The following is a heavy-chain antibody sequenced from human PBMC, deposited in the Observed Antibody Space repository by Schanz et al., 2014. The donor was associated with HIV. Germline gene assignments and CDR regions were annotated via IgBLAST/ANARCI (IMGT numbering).Heavy chain of an antibody. CDR1: GFTFSRYV. J-gene: IGHJ6*02. D-gene: IGHD3-10*01. CDR3: ARGSGPYYYYYGMDV. V-gene: IGHV3-NL1*01. Sequence: QVQLVESGGGVVHPGKSLRLSCAASGFTFSRYVMHWVRQAPGKGLEWVSSISTGGSTIYYADSVKGRFTISRDNSKNTLYLQMNSLRAEDTAVYYCARGSGPYYYYYGMDVWGQGTTVTVSS. CDR2: ISTGGSTI.